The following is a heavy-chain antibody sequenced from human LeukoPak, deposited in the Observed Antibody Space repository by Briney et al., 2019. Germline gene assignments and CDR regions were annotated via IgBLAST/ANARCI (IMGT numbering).Heavy chain of an antibody. CDR2: MNPNSGNT. CDR1: GYTFTSYD. Sequence: ASVKVSCKASGYTFTSYDINWVRQATGQGLEWMGWMNPNSGNTGYAQKFQGRVTITRNTSTSTAYMELSSLRSEDTAVYYCARGSFELEDYYYYYMDVWGKGTTVTVSS. CDR3: ARGSFELEDYYYYYMDV. J-gene: IGHJ6*03. D-gene: IGHD3/OR15-3a*01. V-gene: IGHV1-8*03.